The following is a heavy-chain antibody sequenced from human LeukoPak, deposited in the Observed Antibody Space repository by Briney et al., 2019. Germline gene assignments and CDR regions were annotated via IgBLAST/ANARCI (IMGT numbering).Heavy chain of an antibody. CDR1: GFTFSDNY. D-gene: IGHD3-3*01. J-gene: IGHJ6*02. CDR3: ARVGYDFWSGYYWSYYYGMDV. CDR2: ISYDGSNK. V-gene: IGHV3-30-3*01. Sequence: GGSLRLSCAASGFTFSDNYMSWFRQAPGKGLEWVAVISYDGSNKYYADSVKGRFTISRDNSKNTLYLQMNSLRAEDTAVYYCARVGYDFWSGYYWSYYYGMDVWGQGTTVTVSS.